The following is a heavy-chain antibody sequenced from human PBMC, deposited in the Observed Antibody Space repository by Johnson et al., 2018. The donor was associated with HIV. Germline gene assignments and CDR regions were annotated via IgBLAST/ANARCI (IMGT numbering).Heavy chain of an antibody. D-gene: IGHD6-19*01. J-gene: IGHJ3*02. CDR1: GFTFNDHW. V-gene: IGHV3-74*01. CDR2: INGDGSRT. Sequence: VQLVESGGGLVQPGGSLRLSCGASGFTFNDHWMQWVRQAPGKGLVWVSRINGDGSRTSYADSVKGRFTIARDNAKNTLFLEMNSLRAGDTAVYYCARVAVAGTYAFDIWGEGTMVTVSS. CDR3: ARVAVAGTYAFDI.